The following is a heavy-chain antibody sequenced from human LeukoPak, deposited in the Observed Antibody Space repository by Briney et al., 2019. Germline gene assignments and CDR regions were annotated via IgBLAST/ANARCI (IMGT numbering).Heavy chain of an antibody. V-gene: IGHV4-61*02. CDR1: GGSISSGSYY. CDR3: ARDNLGRGFGELFSGGMDV. Sequence: SETPSLTCTVSGGSISSGSYYWSWIRQPAGKGLEWIGRIYTSGSTNYNPSLKSRFTISVDTSKNQFSLKLSSVTATDTAVYYCARDNLGRGFGELFSGGMDVWGKGTTVTISS. J-gene: IGHJ6*04. D-gene: IGHD3-10*01. CDR2: IYTSGST.